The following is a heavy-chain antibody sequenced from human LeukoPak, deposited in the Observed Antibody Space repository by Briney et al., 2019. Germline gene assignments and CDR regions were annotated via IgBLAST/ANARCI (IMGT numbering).Heavy chain of an antibody. CDR3: AKHRESYGDPCLDDY. Sequence: PGGSLRLSCAASGFTFSSYAMSWVRQAPGKGLEWVSVISGSGGNTNYADSVKGRFTTSRDNSKNTLYLQMNSLRAEDTAVYYCAKHRESYGDPCLDDYWGQGTLVTVSS. V-gene: IGHV3-23*01. CDR2: ISGSGGNT. D-gene: IGHD4-17*01. J-gene: IGHJ4*02. CDR1: GFTFSSYA.